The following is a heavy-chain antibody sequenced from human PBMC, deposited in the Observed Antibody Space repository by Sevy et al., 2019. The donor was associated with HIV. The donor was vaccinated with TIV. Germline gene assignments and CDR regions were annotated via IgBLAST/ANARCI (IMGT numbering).Heavy chain of an antibody. D-gene: IGHD3-3*01. Sequence: GGSLRLSCAASGFTFSSYAMSWVRQAPGKGLEWDSAISGSGGSTYYADSVKGRFTISRDNSKNTLYLQMNSLRAEDTAVYYCAKATYDFWSGPIDYWGQGTLVTVSS. CDR2: ISGSGGST. V-gene: IGHV3-23*01. CDR1: GFTFSSYA. CDR3: AKATYDFWSGPIDY. J-gene: IGHJ4*02.